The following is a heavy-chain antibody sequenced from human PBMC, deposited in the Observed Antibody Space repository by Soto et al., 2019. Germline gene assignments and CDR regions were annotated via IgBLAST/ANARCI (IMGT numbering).Heavy chain of an antibody. D-gene: IGHD2-15*01. Sequence: GASVKVSCKASGYTFTSYDINWVRQATGQGLEWMGWMNPNSGNTGYAQKFQGRVTMTRDTSISTAYMELSRLRSDDTAVYYCARGKVVAATMIYYYGMDVWGQGTTVTVSS. CDR1: GYTFTSYD. J-gene: IGHJ6*02. V-gene: IGHV1-8*01. CDR3: ARGKVVAATMIYYYGMDV. CDR2: MNPNSGNT.